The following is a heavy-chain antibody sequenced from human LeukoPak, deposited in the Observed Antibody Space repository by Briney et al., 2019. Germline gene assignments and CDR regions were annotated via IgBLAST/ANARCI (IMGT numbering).Heavy chain of an antibody. V-gene: IGHV1-2*04. CDR1: GYTFTGYY. CDR2: INPNSGGT. Sequence: ASVKVSCKASGYTFTGYYMHWVRQAPGQGLEWMGWINPNSGGTNYAQKFQGWVTMTRDTSISTAYMELRSLRSDDTAVYYCASSPTVQDAFDIWGQGTMVTVSS. D-gene: IGHD4-17*01. J-gene: IGHJ3*02. CDR3: ASSPTVQDAFDI.